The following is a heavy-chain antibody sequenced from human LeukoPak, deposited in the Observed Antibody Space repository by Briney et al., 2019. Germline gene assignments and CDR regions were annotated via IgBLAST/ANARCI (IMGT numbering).Heavy chain of an antibody. CDR3: ARVLSLRYYSLPPFDS. J-gene: IGHJ4*02. Sequence: TGGSLRLSCAASGFTFSDYYMSWIGQAPGKGREGWSYISSSGSTIDYADSVKGRFNISRHNAKTPLYLPMNRLRAEATAVYYCARVLSLRYYSLPPFDSWGQGTLVTVSS. D-gene: IGHD3-22*01. CDR1: GFTFSDYY. V-gene: IGHV3-11*04. CDR2: ISSSGSTI.